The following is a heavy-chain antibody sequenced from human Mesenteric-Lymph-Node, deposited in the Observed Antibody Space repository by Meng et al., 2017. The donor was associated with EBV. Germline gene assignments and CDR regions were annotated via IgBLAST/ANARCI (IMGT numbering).Heavy chain of an antibody. Sequence: AQLVQAGGDGKKPGASVKVPCKASGYTFTNYGITWVRQAPGQGLEWMGWINAYNGDTNYAQTLQGRVTMTTDTSTSTAYMELRSLRSDDTAVYYCARVEVGITSGDYWGQGTLVTVSS. CDR1: GYTFTNYG. CDR2: INAYNGDT. CDR3: ARVEVGITSGDY. D-gene: IGHD1-26*01. J-gene: IGHJ4*02. V-gene: IGHV1-18*01.